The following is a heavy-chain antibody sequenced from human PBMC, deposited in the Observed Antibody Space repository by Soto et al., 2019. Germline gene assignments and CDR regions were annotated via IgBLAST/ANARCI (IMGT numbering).Heavy chain of an antibody. CDR1: GFTFSSYA. J-gene: IGHJ4*02. CDR2: ISGSGGST. Sequence: EVQLLESGGGLVQPGGSLRLSCAASGFTFSSYAMSWVRQAPGKGLEWVSAISGSGGSTYYADSVKGRFTISRDNSKNPLYLRMDSLRAEDTAVYYCAYSSTPFDYWGQGTLVSVSS. D-gene: IGHD6-13*01. V-gene: IGHV3-23*01. CDR3: AYSSTPFDY.